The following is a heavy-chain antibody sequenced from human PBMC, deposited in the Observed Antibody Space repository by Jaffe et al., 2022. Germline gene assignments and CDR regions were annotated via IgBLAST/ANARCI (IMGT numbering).Heavy chain of an antibody. CDR1: GFPFSSYW. J-gene: IGHJ3*02. CDR3: ARDIPGADAFDI. Sequence: EVQLVESGGGLVQPGGSLRLSCAASGFPFSSYWMHWVRQAPGKGLVWVSRINSDGRSTSYADSVKGRFTSSRDNAKYTLYLQMNSLRAEDTAVYYCARDIPGADAFDIWGQGTMVTVSS. D-gene: IGHD7-27*01. V-gene: IGHV3-74*01. CDR2: INSDGRST.